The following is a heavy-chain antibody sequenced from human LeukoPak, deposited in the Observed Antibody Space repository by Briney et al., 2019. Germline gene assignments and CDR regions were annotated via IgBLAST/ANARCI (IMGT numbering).Heavy chain of an antibody. J-gene: IGHJ4*02. Sequence: SQTLSLTCAISWDSVSGKSAAWNWVRQFPSRGLEWLGRTYYRSKWFSEYAVSEKSRISINPDTAKNQFSLQLNSVTPDDTAVYYCARIAAKDGRDYWGQGILVTVSS. V-gene: IGHV6-1*01. CDR2: TYYRSKWFS. CDR3: ARIAAKDGRDY. CDR1: WDSVSGKSAA. D-gene: IGHD2-15*01.